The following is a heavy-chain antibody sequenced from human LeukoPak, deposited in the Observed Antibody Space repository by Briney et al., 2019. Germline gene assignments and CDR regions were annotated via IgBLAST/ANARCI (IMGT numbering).Heavy chain of an antibody. Sequence: SETLSLTCAVSGGSISSYYWSWIRQPPGKGLEWIGYIYYSGSTNYNPSLKSRVTISVDTSKNQFSLKLSSVTAADTAVYYCARGRVPAAMVYWGQGTLVTVSS. J-gene: IGHJ4*02. CDR3: ARGRVPAAMVY. CDR1: GGSISSYY. CDR2: IYYSGST. V-gene: IGHV4-59*01. D-gene: IGHD2-2*01.